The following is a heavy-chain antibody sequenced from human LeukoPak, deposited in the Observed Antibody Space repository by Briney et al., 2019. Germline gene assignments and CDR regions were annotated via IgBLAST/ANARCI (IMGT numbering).Heavy chain of an antibody. Sequence: GGSLRLSCAASGFTFSSYSMNWVRQAPGKGLEWVSSISSSSSYIYYADSVKGRFTISRDNAKNSLYLQMNSLRAEDTAVNYCAREGVVPAAMGYYYYGMDVWGQGTTVTVSS. J-gene: IGHJ6*02. CDR3: AREGVVPAAMGYYYYGMDV. D-gene: IGHD2-2*01. CDR1: GFTFSSYS. V-gene: IGHV3-21*01. CDR2: ISSSSSYI.